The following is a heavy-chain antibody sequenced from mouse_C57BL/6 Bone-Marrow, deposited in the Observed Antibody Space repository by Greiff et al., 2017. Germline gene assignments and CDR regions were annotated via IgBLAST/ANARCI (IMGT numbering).Heavy chain of an antibody. CDR1: GYTFTSYG. V-gene: IGHV1-64*01. CDR2: IHPNSGST. J-gene: IGHJ4*01. CDR3: ARWGITGRFVSYYAMDY. D-gene: IGHD2-4*01. Sequence: QVQLQQSGAELARPGASVKLSCKASGYTFTSYGISWVKQRPGQGLEWIGMIHPNSGSTNYNEKFKSKATLTVDKSSSTAYMPLSSLTSEDSAVXYCARWGITGRFVSYYAMDYWGQGTSVTVSS.